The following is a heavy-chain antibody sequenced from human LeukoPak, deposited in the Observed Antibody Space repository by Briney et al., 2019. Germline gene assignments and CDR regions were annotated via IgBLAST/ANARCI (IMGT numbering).Heavy chain of an antibody. Sequence: GASVKVSCKASGGTFSSYAISWVRQAPGQGLEWMGRIIPILSITNYAQKFQGRVTITADKSTSTCYMELTSLRSDDTAVYYCARVIGPSYYGSGGPDYWGQGTLVTVSS. CDR1: GGTFSSYA. J-gene: IGHJ4*02. CDR2: IIPILSIT. CDR3: ARVIGPSYYGSGGPDY. D-gene: IGHD3-10*01. V-gene: IGHV1-69*04.